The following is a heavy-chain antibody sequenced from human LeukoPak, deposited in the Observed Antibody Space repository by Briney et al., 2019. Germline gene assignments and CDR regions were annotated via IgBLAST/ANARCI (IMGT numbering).Heavy chain of an antibody. Sequence: GGSLRLSCAASGFSFSSHAMSWVRQAPGKGLEWVSGISGSGGSTYYADSVKGRFTISRDNSKNTPYLQMNGLRAEDTALYYCAKGGWFGELFLFDYWGQGTLVTVSS. CDR2: ISGSGGST. V-gene: IGHV3-23*01. CDR3: AKGGWFGELFLFDY. CDR1: GFSFSSHA. J-gene: IGHJ4*02. D-gene: IGHD3-10*01.